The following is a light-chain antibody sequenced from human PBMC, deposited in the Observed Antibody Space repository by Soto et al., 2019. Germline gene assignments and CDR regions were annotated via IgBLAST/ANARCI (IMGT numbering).Light chain of an antibody. Sequence: DIQMTQSPSTLSPSVGDRVTITCRASRSISDWLAWYQQKPGKAPELLIFDASSLKSGVPSRFSGSGSGTEFTLTISRLQPDDVATYYCLQYSSHSWTFGQGTKVEIK. CDR1: RSISDW. J-gene: IGKJ1*01. CDR3: LQYSSHSWT. CDR2: DAS. V-gene: IGKV1-5*01.